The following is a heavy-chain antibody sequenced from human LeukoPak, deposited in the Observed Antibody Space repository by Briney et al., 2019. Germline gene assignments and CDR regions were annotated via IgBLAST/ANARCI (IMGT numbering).Heavy chain of an antibody. V-gene: IGHV3-30*18. J-gene: IGHJ4*02. CDR3: AKPATDRPFGDYTYFDY. Sequence: GGSLRLSCAASGFTFSSYGMHWVRQAPGKGLEWVAVISYDGSNKYYADSVKGRFTISRDNSKNTLYLQMNSLRAEDTAVYYCAKPATDRPFGDYTYFDYWGQGTLVTVSS. CDR1: GFTFSSYG. D-gene: IGHD3-10*01. CDR2: ISYDGSNK.